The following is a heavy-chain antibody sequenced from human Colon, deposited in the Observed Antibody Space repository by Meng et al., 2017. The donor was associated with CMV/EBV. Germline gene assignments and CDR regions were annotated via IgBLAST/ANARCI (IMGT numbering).Heavy chain of an antibody. Sequence: SETLSLTCTVSGGPVNSGDYFWPWIRQPPGKGLEWIGSIYYSGSTYYNPSLKSRVTISVDTSKNQFSLKLSSVTAADTAVYYCARVELLWFGELVHAFDIWGQGTMVTVSS. V-gene: IGHV4-39*07. CDR2: IYYSGST. CDR1: GGPVNSGDYF. D-gene: IGHD3-10*01. J-gene: IGHJ3*02. CDR3: ARVELLWFGELVHAFDI.